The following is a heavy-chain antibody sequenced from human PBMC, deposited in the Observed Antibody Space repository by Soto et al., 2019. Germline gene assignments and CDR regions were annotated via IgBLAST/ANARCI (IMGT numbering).Heavy chain of an antibody. Sequence: QVQLVESGGGVIQPGRSLRLSCAASGFTFSTYGMHWVRQAPGKGLEWVGLISYDGRYKYYPDSVKGRFTISRDNSKNTLYLQMNSLRPEDTAVYYCAKDPTYDSSGYYFYYGPDVWGQGTTVTVSS. J-gene: IGHJ6*02. V-gene: IGHV3-30*18. CDR2: ISYDGRYK. D-gene: IGHD3-22*01. CDR3: AKDPTYDSSGYYFYYGPDV. CDR1: GFTFSTYG.